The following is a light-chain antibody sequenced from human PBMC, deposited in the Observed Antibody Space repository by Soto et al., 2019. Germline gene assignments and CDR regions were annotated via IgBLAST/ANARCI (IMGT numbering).Light chain of an antibody. CDR1: QTINSW. J-gene: IGKJ1*01. V-gene: IGKV1-5*03. CDR2: KAS. CDR3: QQYNSYSTWT. Sequence: DIQMTQSPSTLSASVGDRVTITCRASQTINSWLAWYQQKPGKAPKLLIYKASNLESGVPSRFSGSGSGTEFTLTISSLQPDDFATYYGQQYNSYSTWTFGQGTKVEIK.